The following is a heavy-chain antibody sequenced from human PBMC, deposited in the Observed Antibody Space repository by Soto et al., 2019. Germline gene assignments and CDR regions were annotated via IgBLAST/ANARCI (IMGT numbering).Heavy chain of an antibody. CDR3: ARIGPYCGGDCYPDFDF. J-gene: IGHJ4*02. CDR1: GFTFNTYG. Sequence: PGGSLRLSCAASGFTFNTYGMTWVRQAPGKGLEWVSTVSGSGGGTYYADSVKGRFTISRVNPKNTMYLQMSNLRAEDTAVYFCARIGPYCGGDCYPDFDFWGLGTPVTVSS. CDR2: VSGSGGGT. V-gene: IGHV3-23*01. D-gene: IGHD2-21*02.